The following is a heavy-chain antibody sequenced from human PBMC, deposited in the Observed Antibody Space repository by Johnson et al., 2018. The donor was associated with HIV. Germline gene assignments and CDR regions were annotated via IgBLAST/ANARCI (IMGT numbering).Heavy chain of an antibody. Sequence: VQLVESGGGLVKPGGSLRLSCAASGFIFSDSYMTWIRQAPGKGLELVSYISSRGTTIYDADSVRGRFTISRDNAKKSLYLQMSSLRAEDTALYYCAKYYYDSSGRYMTYAFDMWGQGTMVIVSS. V-gene: IGHV3-11*01. CDR2: ISSRGTTI. J-gene: IGHJ3*02. D-gene: IGHD3-22*01. CDR3: AKYYYDSSGRYMTYAFDM. CDR1: GFIFSDSY.